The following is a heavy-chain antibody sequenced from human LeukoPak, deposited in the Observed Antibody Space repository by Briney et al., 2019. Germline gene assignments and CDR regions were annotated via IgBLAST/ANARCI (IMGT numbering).Heavy chain of an antibody. CDR1: GFTFSDYY. V-gene: IGHV3-11*06. Sequence: GGSLRLSCAASGFTFSDYYMSWIRQAPGKGLEWVSYISSSSSYTNYADSVKGRFTISRDNAKNSLYLQMNSLRAEDTAVYYCARATAYSSSRYNYWGQGTLVTVSS. D-gene: IGHD6-13*01. CDR3: ARATAYSSSRYNY. CDR2: ISSSSSYT. J-gene: IGHJ4*02.